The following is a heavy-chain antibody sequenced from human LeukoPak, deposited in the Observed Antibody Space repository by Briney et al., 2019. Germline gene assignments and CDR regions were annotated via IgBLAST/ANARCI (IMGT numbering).Heavy chain of an antibody. CDR3: ASGAQPSDPVDY. Sequence: GRSLRLSCAASGFTFSSYAMHWVRQAPGKGLEWVAVISYDGSNKYYAGSVKGRFTISRDNSKNTLYLQMNSLRAGDTAVYYCASGAQPSDPVDYWGQGTLVTVSS. D-gene: IGHD2-2*01. V-gene: IGHV3-30*04. J-gene: IGHJ4*02. CDR1: GFTFSSYA. CDR2: ISYDGSNK.